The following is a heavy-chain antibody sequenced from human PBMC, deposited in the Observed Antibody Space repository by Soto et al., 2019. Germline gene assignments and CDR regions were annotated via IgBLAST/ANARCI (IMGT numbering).Heavy chain of an antibody. CDR2: INPNSGGT. D-gene: IGHD5-18*01. Sequence: ASVQVSGQPYGSTFTGYYMHLLREAPVQVLEWMGWINPNSGGTNYAQKFQGWVTMTRDTSISTAYMELSRLRSDDTAVYYCARGKRGYSYGSAGYYGMDVWGQGTTVTVSS. CDR3: ARGKRGYSYGSAGYYGMDV. V-gene: IGHV1-2*04. CDR1: GSTFTGYY. J-gene: IGHJ6*02.